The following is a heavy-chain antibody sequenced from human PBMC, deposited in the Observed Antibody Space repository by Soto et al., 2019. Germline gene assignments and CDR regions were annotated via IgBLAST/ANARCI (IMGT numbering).Heavy chain of an antibody. CDR1: GYTFNTYA. CDR3: ARDFYSDGSGASDY. J-gene: IGHJ4*02. V-gene: IGHV1-18*04. D-gene: IGHD6-19*01. Sequence: ASVKVSCKTSGYTFNTYAITWVRQVPGQGLEWMGWISGYNGKTEYAQTHQGRVTVTTDTSTSTAFMELRSLRSDDTAVYYCARDFYSDGSGASDYWGQGIPVTVSS. CDR2: ISGYNGKT.